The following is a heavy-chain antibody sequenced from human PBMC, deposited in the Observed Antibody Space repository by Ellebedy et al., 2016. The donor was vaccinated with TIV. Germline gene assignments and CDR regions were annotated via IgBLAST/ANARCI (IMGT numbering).Heavy chain of an antibody. CDR1: GGSFSGYY. D-gene: IGHD1-14*01. V-gene: IGHV4-34*01. J-gene: IGHJ6*03. CDR3: ARDRAYRVGTHYYYMDV. CDR2: INHSGST. Sequence: SQTLSLTCXVYGGSFSGYYWSWIRQPPGKGLEWIGEINHSGSTNYNPSLKSRVTISVDTSKNQFSLKLSSVTAADTAVYYCARDRAYRVGTHYYYMDVWGKGTTVTVSS.